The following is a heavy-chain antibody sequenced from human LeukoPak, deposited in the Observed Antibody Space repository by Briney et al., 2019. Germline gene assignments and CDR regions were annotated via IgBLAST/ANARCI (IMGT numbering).Heavy chain of an antibody. J-gene: IGHJ3*02. D-gene: IGHD3-10*01. CDR1: GYSISSGYY. CDR2: IYHSGST. V-gene: IGHV4-38-2*02. CDR3: ARVGRYYGSGSYGNDAFDI. Sequence: SETLSLTCTVSGYSISSGYYWGWIRQPPGKGLEWIGSIYHSGSTYYNPSLKSRVTISVGTSKNQFSLKLSSVTAADTAVYYCARVGRYYGSGSYGNDAFDIWGQGTMVTVSS.